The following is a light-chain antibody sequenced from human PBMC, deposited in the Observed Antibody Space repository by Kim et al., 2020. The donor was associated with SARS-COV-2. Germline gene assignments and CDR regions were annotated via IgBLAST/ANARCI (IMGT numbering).Light chain of an antibody. V-gene: IGLV1-40*01. CDR3: QSYDSSLSGWV. CDR1: SSNIGACND. J-gene: IGLJ3*02. Sequence: QRVTISGTGSSSNIGACNDVHWYQQLPGTAPKHLIYGNSNRPSGVPDRFSGSKSGTSASLAITGLQAEDEADYYGQSYDSSLSGWVFGGGTQLTVL. CDR2: GNS.